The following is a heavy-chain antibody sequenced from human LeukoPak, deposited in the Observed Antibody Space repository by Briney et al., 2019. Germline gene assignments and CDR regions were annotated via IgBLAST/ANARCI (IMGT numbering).Heavy chain of an antibody. D-gene: IGHD3-10*01. CDR1: VFTFSDYW. CDR2: INTDGSST. V-gene: IGHV3-74*01. Sequence: PGGSLRLSCAASVFTFSDYWMLWVRQAPGKGLVWVSRINTDGSSTSYAPSVKGRFPISRDNSKNTLYLQMNTLRAEDTAVYYCANDYRSGSFHDFWGQGTLVTVSS. CDR3: ANDYRSGSFHDF. J-gene: IGHJ4*02.